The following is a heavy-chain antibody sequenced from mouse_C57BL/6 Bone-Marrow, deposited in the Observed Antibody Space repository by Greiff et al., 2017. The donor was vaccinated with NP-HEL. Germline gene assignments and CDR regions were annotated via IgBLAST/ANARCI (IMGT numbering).Heavy chain of an antibody. D-gene: IGHD2-4*01. CDR3: ARPGDYDPFAY. CDR2: FHPYNDDT. CDR1: GYTFTTYP. Sequence: QVQLQQSGAELVKPGASVKMSCKASGYTFTTYPIEWMKQNHGKSLEWIGYFHPYNDDTKYNEKFKGKATLSVENSSSTVYLELIRLTSDDSAVYYCARPGDYDPFAYWGQGTLVSVSA. J-gene: IGHJ3*01. V-gene: IGHV1-47*01.